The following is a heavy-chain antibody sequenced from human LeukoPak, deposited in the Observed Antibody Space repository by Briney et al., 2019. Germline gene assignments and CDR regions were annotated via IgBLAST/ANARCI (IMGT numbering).Heavy chain of an antibody. V-gene: IGHV4-39*07. CDR2: IYTSGST. CDR1: GGSISSSSYY. Sequence: SETLSLTCTVSGGSISSSSYYWGWIRQPPGKGLEWIGRIYTSGSTNYNPSLKSRVTMSVDTSKNQFSLKLSSVTAADTAVYYCARDSPYGGKDYWGQGTLVTVSS. J-gene: IGHJ4*02. CDR3: ARDSPYGGKDY. D-gene: IGHD4-23*01.